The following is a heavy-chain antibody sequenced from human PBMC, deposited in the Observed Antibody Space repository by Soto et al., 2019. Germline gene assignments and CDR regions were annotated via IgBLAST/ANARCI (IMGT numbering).Heavy chain of an antibody. CDR1: GYTFTSYG. CDR2: ISAYNGNT. D-gene: IGHD2-15*01. V-gene: IGHV1-18*01. Sequence: ASVKVSCKASGYTFTSYGISWVRQAPGQGLEWMGWISAYNGNTNYAQKLQGRVTMTTDTSTSTAYMELRSLRDEDTAVYYCAREGWPLLQTGMDVWGQGTTVTVSS. CDR3: AREGWPLLQTGMDV. J-gene: IGHJ6*02.